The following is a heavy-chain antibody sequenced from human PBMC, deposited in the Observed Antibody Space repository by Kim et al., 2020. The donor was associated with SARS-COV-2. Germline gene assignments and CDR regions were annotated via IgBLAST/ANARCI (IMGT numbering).Heavy chain of an antibody. D-gene: IGHD2-21*02. V-gene: IGHV4-30-4*01. Sequence: SETLSLTCTVSGGSINSGDYYWSWIRQPPGKGLEWIGYIYYTGSSHYNPSLNSRVTISIDTSKNQFSLKLSSVTAADTAVYYCARGPPIGGSDCYSQWGQGTLVAVSS. CDR2: IYYTGSS. CDR3: ARGPPIGGSDCYSQ. J-gene: IGHJ4*02. CDR1: GGSINSGDYY.